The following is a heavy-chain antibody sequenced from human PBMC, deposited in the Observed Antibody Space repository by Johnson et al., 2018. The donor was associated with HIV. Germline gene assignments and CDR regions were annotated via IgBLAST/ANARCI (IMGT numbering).Heavy chain of an antibody. J-gene: IGHJ3*01. CDR2: INWNGGST. Sequence: VQLVESGGGVVQPGRSLRLSCAASGFTFSSYAMHWVRQAPGKGLEWVSGINWNGGSTGYADSVKGRFTISRDNAKNSLYLQMNSLRPEDTAVYYCVRGGQWGATDAFDVWGQGTMVTVSS. CDR1: GFTFSSYA. D-gene: IGHD6-19*01. CDR3: VRGGQWGATDAFDV. V-gene: IGHV3-20*04.